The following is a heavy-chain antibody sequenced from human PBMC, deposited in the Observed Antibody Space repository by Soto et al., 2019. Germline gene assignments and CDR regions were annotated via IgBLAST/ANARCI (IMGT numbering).Heavy chain of an antibody. D-gene: IGHD1-26*01. CDR3: ARRGSGSYYDY. Sequence: EVQLLESGGGLVQPGGSLRLSCAASGFTFSSYAMRWVRQAPGKGLEWVSAISGSGDSTYYANSVKGRFTIFRDNSRTTLYLQMSSLRAEDTAVYYCARRGSGSYYDYWGQGTLVTVSS. J-gene: IGHJ4*02. V-gene: IGHV3-23*01. CDR1: GFTFSSYA. CDR2: ISGSGDST.